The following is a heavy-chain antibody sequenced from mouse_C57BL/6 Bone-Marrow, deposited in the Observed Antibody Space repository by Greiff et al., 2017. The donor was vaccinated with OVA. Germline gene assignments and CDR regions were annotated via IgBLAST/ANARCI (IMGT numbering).Heavy chain of an antibody. CDR2: IYPGDGDT. V-gene: IGHV1-82*01. CDR1: GYAFSSSW. CDR3: ARKGGN. Sequence: QVQLQRSGPELVKPGASVKISCKASGYAFSSSWMNWVKQRPGKGLEWIGRIYPGDGDTNYNGKFKGKATLTADKSSSTAYMQLSSLTSEDSAVYFCARKGGNWGQGTTLTVSS. J-gene: IGHJ2*01.